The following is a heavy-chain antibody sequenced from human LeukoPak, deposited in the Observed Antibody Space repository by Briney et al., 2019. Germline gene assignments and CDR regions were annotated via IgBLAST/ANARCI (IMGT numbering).Heavy chain of an antibody. J-gene: IGHJ4*02. CDR3: ARGRGGPPFDY. CDR1: GFSFRGYG. CDR2: ISADGGTT. Sequence: GGSLRLSCAASGFSFRGYGMHWVRQAPGKGLEYVSAISADGGTTYYADSVKDRFIISRDNSENTLYLQMGSLRNEDMAVYYCARGRGGPPFDYWGQGALVTVSS. V-gene: IGHV3-64*02.